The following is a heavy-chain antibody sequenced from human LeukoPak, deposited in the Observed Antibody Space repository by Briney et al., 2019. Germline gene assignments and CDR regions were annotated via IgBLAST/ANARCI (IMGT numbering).Heavy chain of an antibody. J-gene: IGHJ3*02. CDR2: IKSNTDGGTN. Sequence: RGSLRLSCAASGFTFSNAWMSWVRQAPGKGLEWVGRIKSNTDGGTNDYAAPAQGRCTISRDDSKNTLYLEMNSLKSEDKAVYYCATGFDYDILAGYYNGGVNDAFDSWGQGTMVTVSS. CDR1: GFTFSNAW. CDR3: ATGFDYDILAGYYNGGVNDAFDS. V-gene: IGHV3-15*01. D-gene: IGHD3-9*01.